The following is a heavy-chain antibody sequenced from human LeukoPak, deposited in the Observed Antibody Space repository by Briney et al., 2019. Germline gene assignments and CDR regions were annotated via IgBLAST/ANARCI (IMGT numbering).Heavy chain of an antibody. Sequence: PGGSLRLSCAASGFTFSSYSMNWVRQAPGKGLEWVAVIWYDGSNKYYADSVKGRFTISRDNSKNTLYLQMNSLRAEDTAVYYCARGPYSSSWYDETAEYFQHWGQGTLVTVSS. J-gene: IGHJ1*01. CDR3: ARGPYSSSWYDETAEYFQH. CDR1: GFTFSSYS. V-gene: IGHV3-33*08. CDR2: IWYDGSNK. D-gene: IGHD6-13*01.